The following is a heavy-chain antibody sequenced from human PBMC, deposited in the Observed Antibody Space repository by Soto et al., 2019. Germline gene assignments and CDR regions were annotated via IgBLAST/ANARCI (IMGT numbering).Heavy chain of an antibody. Sequence: SETLSLTCTVSGGSISTYDWSWIRQPPGKGLEWIGYIYYSGSTSYNPSLKSRVTISVDRSKNQFSLKLSSVTAADTAVYYCARSYGGTQVYPYWGQGTLVTVLL. D-gene: IGHD4-17*01. CDR2: IYYSGST. J-gene: IGHJ4*02. CDR3: ARSYGGTQVYPY. CDR1: GGSISTYD. V-gene: IGHV4-59*12.